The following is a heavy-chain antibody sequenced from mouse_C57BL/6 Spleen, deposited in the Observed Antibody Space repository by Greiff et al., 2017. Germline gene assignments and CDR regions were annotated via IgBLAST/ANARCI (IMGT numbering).Heavy chain of an antibody. V-gene: IGHV3-6*01. CDR2: ISYDGSN. CDR1: GYSITSGYY. Sequence: EVKLMESGPGLVKPSQSLSLTCSVTGYSITSGYYWNWIRQFPGNKLEWMGYISYDGSNNYNPSLKNRISITRDTSKNQFFLKLNSVTTEDTATYYCARDDDPYAMDYWGQGTSVTVSS. CDR3: ARDDDPYAMDY. D-gene: IGHD2-3*01. J-gene: IGHJ4*01.